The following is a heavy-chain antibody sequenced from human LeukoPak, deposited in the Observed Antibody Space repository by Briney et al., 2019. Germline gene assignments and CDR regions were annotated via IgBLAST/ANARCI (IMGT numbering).Heavy chain of an antibody. CDR1: GLTFSRYW. V-gene: IGHV3-7*03. D-gene: IGHD2-8*02. Sequence: PGGSLRLSCAASGLTFSRYWLTWVRQAPGKGLEWVANINQDGSEKNYVDSVKGRFIISSDNAKSSLYLKMNSLRDEDTAVYHCVSRGCTANACFVSSFNCFDHWGQGSLVTVSS. CDR3: VSRGCTANACFVSSFNCFDH. CDR2: INQDGSEK. J-gene: IGHJ4*02.